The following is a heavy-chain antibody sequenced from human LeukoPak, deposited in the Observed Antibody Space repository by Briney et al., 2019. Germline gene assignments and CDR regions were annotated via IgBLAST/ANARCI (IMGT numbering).Heavy chain of an antibody. V-gene: IGHV1-3*04. Sequence: ASVKVSCKASGYTFTTYDMHWVRQAPRQRLEWMGWINTGNGNTKYSEKFQGRVTITRDTSASTAYMEVTSLRSEDTAVYYCATGGGEFRQFDYWGQGTLVTVSS. J-gene: IGHJ4*02. D-gene: IGHD3-10*01. CDR1: GYTFTTYD. CDR2: INTGNGNT. CDR3: ATGGGEFRQFDY.